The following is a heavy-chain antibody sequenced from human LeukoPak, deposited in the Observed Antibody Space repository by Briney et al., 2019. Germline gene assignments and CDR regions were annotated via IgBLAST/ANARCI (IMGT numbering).Heavy chain of an antibody. Sequence: GGSLRLSCAASGFTFSSYVMHWVRQAPGKGLEWVAIISYDGSNEYYADSVRGRFTISRDNSKNTLYLQMNSLRAADTAVYYCARDRHYYGSGSLGAGDYWGQGTLVTVSS. CDR1: GFTFSSYV. D-gene: IGHD3-10*01. J-gene: IGHJ4*02. CDR3: ARDRHYYGSGSLGAGDY. CDR2: ISYDGSNE. V-gene: IGHV3-30*04.